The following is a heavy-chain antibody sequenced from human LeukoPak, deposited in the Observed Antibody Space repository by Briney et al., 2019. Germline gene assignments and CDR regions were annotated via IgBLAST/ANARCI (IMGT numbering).Heavy chain of an antibody. CDR1: VFTLTDYY. D-gene: IGHD2-15*01. Sequence: GASVKVSCKASVFTLTDYYIYWVRQAPGQGLEWMGRISPNSGATKYAQKFQGRVTMTRDTSISTAYMELSRLRSDDTAVYYCARSAERYGGNYFDYWGQGTLVTVSS. J-gene: IGHJ4*02. V-gene: IGHV1-2*06. CDR2: ISPNSGAT. CDR3: ARSAERYGGNYFDY.